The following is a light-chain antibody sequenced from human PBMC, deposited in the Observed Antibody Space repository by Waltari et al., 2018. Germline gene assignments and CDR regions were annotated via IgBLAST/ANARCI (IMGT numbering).Light chain of an antibody. Sequence: DILMTQSPPTLSASMGDRVTITCRASRDISTKLAWYQQKPGRAPKLLIYKASSLESGVPASFSGSGSGTEFTLTISTLQPDDFATYYCQEYVDDLWTFGQGTKVEIK. J-gene: IGKJ1*01. V-gene: IGKV1-5*03. CDR1: RDISTK. CDR3: QEYVDDLWT. CDR2: KAS.